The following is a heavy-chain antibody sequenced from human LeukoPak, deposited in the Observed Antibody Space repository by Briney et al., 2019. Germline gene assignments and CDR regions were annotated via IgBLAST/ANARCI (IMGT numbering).Heavy chain of an antibody. CDR2: ISSSSSYI. D-gene: IGHD3-22*01. CDR1: GFTFSSYS. CDR3: ARDQYYYDSSGYGY. J-gene: IGHJ4*02. Sequence: GGSLRLSCAASGFTFSSYSMNWVRQAPGKGLEWVSSISSSSSYIYYADSVKGRFTISRDNAKNSLYLQMNSLRAEDTAVYYCARDQYYYDSSGYGYWGQGALVTVSS. V-gene: IGHV3-21*01.